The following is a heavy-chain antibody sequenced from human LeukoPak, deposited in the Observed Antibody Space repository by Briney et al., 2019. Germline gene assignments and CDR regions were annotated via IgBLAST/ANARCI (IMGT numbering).Heavy chain of an antibody. CDR3: AKAIARHRDLDAFDI. D-gene: IGHD2-21*01. J-gene: IGHJ3*02. CDR1: GFAFSTSG. CDR2: TSETGGAR. V-gene: IGHV3-23*01. Sequence: PGGSLRLSCVASGFAFSTSGMSWFRRTPGRGPEWVSGTSETGGARYYADSVRGRFTISKDNSKNTLFLQMDNLRAEDTALYYCAKAIARHRDLDAFDIWGQGTLVSVSS.